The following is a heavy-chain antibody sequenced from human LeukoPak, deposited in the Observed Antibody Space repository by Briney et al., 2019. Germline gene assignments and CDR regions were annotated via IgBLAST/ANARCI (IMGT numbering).Heavy chain of an antibody. D-gene: IGHD6-19*01. J-gene: IGHJ3*02. Sequence: GGSLRLSCAASGFTFSDYYMSWIRQAPGKGLELVPYISSSGSTIYYADSVKGRFTISRDNAKNSLYLQMNSLRAEDTAVYYCARGRVAVRSDAFDIWGQGTMVTVSS. CDR3: ARGRVAVRSDAFDI. CDR2: ISSSGSTI. V-gene: IGHV3-11*04. CDR1: GFTFSDYY.